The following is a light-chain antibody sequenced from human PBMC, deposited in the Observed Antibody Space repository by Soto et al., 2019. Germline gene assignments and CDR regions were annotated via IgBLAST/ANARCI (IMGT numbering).Light chain of an antibody. J-gene: IGLJ2*01. CDR2: CDN. Sequence: QSVLTQPPSVSAAPGQRVTISCSGSTSNIGNNCVSWYQQVPGTAPKLLIYCDNKRPSGIPDRFSGSKSGTSATLGITGLQTGDEADYYCSSYTSSSTVVFGGGTKLTVL. CDR3: SSYTSSSTVV. CDR1: TSNIGNNC. V-gene: IGLV1-51*01.